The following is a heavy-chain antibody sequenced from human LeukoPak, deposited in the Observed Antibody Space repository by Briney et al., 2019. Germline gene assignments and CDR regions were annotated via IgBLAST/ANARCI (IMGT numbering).Heavy chain of an antibody. CDR1: GGSISSSSYY. CDR3: ASPGATTARAAFDI. CDR2: IYYSGST. Sequence: SETLSLTCTVFGGSISSSSYYWGWIRQPPGKGLEWIGSIYYSGSTYYNPSLKSRVTISVDTSKKQFSLKLSSVTAADTAVYYCASPGATTARAAFDIWGQGTMVTVSS. V-gene: IGHV4-39*01. D-gene: IGHD4-17*01. J-gene: IGHJ3*02.